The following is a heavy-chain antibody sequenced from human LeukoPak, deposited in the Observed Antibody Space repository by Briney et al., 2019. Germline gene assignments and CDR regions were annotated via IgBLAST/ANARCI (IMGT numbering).Heavy chain of an antibody. Sequence: GESLKISCKGSVYTFSNYWIGWVRQMPGKGLEWMGIIYPGDSDTRYSPSFQGQVTISADKSITTAYLQWRSLKASDTAIYYCGRHTLERRKDNAFDIWGQGTMITVSS. D-gene: IGHD3-16*01. J-gene: IGHJ3*02. CDR3: GRHTLERRKDNAFDI. V-gene: IGHV5-51*01. CDR2: IYPGDSDT. CDR1: VYTFSNYW.